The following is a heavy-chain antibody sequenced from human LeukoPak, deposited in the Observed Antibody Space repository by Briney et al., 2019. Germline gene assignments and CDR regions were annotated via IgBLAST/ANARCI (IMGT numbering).Heavy chain of an antibody. D-gene: IGHD6-19*01. CDR3: ARDAHSSGWLGGYYYYYYMDV. V-gene: IGHV1-3*01. CDR1: GYTFTSYV. J-gene: IGHJ6*03. CDR2: INAGNGNT. Sequence: ASVKVSCKASGYTFTSYVIHWVRQAPGQRLEWMGWINAGNGNTKYSQEFQDRVTITRDTSASTAYMELSSLRSDDTAVYYCARDAHSSGWLGGYYYYYYMDVWGKGTTVTISS.